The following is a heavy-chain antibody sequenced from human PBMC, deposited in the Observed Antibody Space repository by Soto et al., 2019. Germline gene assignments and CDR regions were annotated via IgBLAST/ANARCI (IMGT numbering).Heavy chain of an antibody. V-gene: IGHV3-23*01. CDR3: AKAQWELPGGHFDY. CDR2: ISGSGGST. D-gene: IGHD1-26*01. CDR1: GFTFSSYA. Sequence: GGSLRLSCAASGFTFSSYAMSWVRQAPGKGLEWVSAISGSGGSTYYADSVKGRLTISRDNSKNTLYLQMNSLRAEDTAVYYCAKAQWELPGGHFDYWGQGTLVTVSS. J-gene: IGHJ4*02.